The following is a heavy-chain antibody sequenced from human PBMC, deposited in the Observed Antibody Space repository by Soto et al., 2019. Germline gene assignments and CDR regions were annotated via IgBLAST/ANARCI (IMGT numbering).Heavy chain of an antibody. CDR3: ARDLGNYGDWAFDY. J-gene: IGHJ4*02. D-gene: IGHD4-17*01. CDR1: GGSISTNSHY. CDR2: IHYDGRT. V-gene: IGHV4-39*07. Sequence: QLQLQESGPGLVKPSETLSLTCTVSGGSISTNSHYWGWIRQPAGKALEWIASIHYDGRTHYNTPLKVRFTVSLDPSRIQFPLNRISVTAADTAMYYCARDLGNYGDWAFDYWGRGTLVTFSS.